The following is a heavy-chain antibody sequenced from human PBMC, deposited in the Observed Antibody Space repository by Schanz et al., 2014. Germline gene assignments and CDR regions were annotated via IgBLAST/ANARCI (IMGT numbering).Heavy chain of an antibody. CDR2: IIPILGIT. Sequence: QVQLVQSGAEVMKPGSSVKVSCKASGGTFSSYTINWVRQAPGQGLEWMGRIIPILGITNVAQTFQDRVTITADKSTSTAYMELSSLRSEDTAMYYCVTEKRMESGTWAKDFDIWGQGTWVNDSS. CDR1: GGTFSSYT. D-gene: IGHD3-3*01. V-gene: IGHV1-69*02. CDR3: VTEKRMESGTWAKDFDI. J-gene: IGHJ3*02.